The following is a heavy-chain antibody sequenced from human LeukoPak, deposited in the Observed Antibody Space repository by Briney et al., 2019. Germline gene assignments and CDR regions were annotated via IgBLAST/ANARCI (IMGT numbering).Heavy chain of an antibody. D-gene: IGHD3-3*01. CDR2: INPNSGGT. V-gene: IGHV1-2*02. Sequence: ASVKVSCKASGYTFTGYYMHWVRQAPGQGLEWMGWINPNSGGTNYAQKFQGRVTMTRNTSISTAYMELSSLRSEDTAVYYCARARRVVNFYYYYMDVWGKGTTVTISS. CDR3: ARARRVVNFYYYYMDV. CDR1: GYTFTGYY. J-gene: IGHJ6*03.